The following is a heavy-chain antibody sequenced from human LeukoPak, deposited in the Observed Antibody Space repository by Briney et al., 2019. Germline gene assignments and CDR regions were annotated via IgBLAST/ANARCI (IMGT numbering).Heavy chain of an antibody. Sequence: GRSLRLSCEVSGFTFRNYGMNWVRQAPGKGLEWVAVISYDGTNEYYVDSVKGRFTISRDNSKNSLYLQMESLTIEDTAVYYCATGRVDYGDYGVVKHWGQGTLVTVSS. V-gene: IGHV3-30*03. CDR2: ISYDGTNE. D-gene: IGHD4-17*01. CDR1: GFTFRNYG. J-gene: IGHJ1*01. CDR3: ATGRVDYGDYGVVKH.